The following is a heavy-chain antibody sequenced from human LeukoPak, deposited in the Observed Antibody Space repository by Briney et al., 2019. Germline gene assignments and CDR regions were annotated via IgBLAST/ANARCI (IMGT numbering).Heavy chain of an antibody. V-gene: IGHV3-48*03. CDR2: ISSSGSTI. Sequence: GGSLRLSCAASGFTFSSYEMNWVRQAPGKGLEWVSYISSSGSTIYYADSVKGRFTISRDNSKNTLYLQMNSLRVEDTAVYYCAKDGGNWYDSEGNYLMRSYMDVWGKGTTVTVSS. CDR1: GFTFSSYE. CDR3: AKDGGNWYDSEGNYLMRSYMDV. D-gene: IGHD3-16*01. J-gene: IGHJ6*03.